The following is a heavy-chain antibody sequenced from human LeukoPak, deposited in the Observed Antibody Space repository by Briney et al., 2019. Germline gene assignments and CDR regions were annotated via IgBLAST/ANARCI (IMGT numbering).Heavy chain of an antibody. CDR2: IYPGDSDT. CDR1: AYRVPTYW. CDR3: VRRNTYVDS. J-gene: IGHJ4*02. D-gene: IGHD5-18*01. V-gene: IGHV5-51*01. Sequence: LHISSHAFAYRVPTYWVSGVGQMPGQGLEWMWIIYPGDSDTRYSPSFQGQVTISADKSISTAYLQWSSLKASDTAMYYCVRRNTYVDSWGQGTLVIVSS.